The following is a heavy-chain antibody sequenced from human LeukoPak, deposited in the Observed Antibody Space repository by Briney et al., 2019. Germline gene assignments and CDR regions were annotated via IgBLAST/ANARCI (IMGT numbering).Heavy chain of an antibody. CDR3: AISWSPSFDY. V-gene: IGHV3-53*01. D-gene: IGHD1-26*01. CDR1: GFTVSSNY. J-gene: IGHJ4*02. Sequence: GGSLRLSCAASGFTVSSNYMHWVGQAPGKGLEWVSVLYSCGSTYYAGSVKGRFTISRDNSKNTLYLQMSSLRAEDTAVYYCAISWSPSFDYWGQGTLVTVSS. CDR2: LYSCGST.